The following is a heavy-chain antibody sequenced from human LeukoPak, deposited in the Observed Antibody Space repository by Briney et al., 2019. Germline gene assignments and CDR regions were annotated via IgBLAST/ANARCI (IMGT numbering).Heavy chain of an antibody. CDR1: GGSFSGYY. V-gene: IGHV4-34*01. Sequence: SETLSLTCAVYGGSFSGYYWSWIRQPPGKGLEWIGEINHSGSTNYNPSLKSRVTISVDTSKNQFSLKLSSVTAADTAVYYCAREGSSGWQADYWGQGTLVTVSS. CDR2: INHSGST. J-gene: IGHJ4*02. D-gene: IGHD6-19*01. CDR3: AREGSSGWQADY.